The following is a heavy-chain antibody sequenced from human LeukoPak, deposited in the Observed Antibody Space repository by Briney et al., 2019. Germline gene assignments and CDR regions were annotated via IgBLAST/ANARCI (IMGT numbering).Heavy chain of an antibody. V-gene: IGHV4-59*01. CDR2: ISYSGST. J-gene: IGHJ5*02. D-gene: IGHD5-18*01. CDR3: ARGGQLNWFDP. CDR1: GDSISSSY. Sequence: SETLSLTCTVSGDSISSSYWSWIRQPPGKGLEWIGYISYSGSTSSNPSLRSRVTISVDTSKDQFSLRLTSVTAADTAMYYCARGGQLNWFDPWGQGTLVTVSS.